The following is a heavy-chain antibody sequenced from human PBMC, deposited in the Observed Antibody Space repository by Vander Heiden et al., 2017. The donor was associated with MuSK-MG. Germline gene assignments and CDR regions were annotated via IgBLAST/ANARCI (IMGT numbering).Heavy chain of an antibody. J-gene: IGHJ4*02. V-gene: IGHV4-31*03. CDR2: IYYSGST. D-gene: IGHD3-3*01. Sequence: QVQLQDSGPGLVKPSQTLSLTCTVPGGSITSGGYYWSWIRQHPGKGLEWIGYIYYSGSTYYNPSLKSRVTISVDTSKNQFSLKLSSVTAADTAVYYCARGYDFWSGSYYFDYWGQGTLVTVSS. CDR1: GGSITSGGYY. CDR3: ARGYDFWSGSYYFDY.